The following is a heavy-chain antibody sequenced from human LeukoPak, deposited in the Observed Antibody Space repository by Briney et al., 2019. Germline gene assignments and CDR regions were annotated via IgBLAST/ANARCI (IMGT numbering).Heavy chain of an antibody. V-gene: IGHV3-23*01. CDR3: AKAFRSYWLVAFDM. D-gene: IGHD1-26*01. Sequence: PGGSLRLSCVASGFTFSSYAMSWVRQAPGKGVEGVSTMSGSGGSTYYADSVKGRFTISRDNSKNTLYLQMNSLRAEHTALYYCAKAFRSYWLVAFDMWGQGTMVTVSS. J-gene: IGHJ3*02. CDR1: GFTFSSYA. CDR2: MSGSGGST.